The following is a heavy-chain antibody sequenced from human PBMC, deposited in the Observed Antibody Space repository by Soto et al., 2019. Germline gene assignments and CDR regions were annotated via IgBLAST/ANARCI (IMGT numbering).Heavy chain of an antibody. CDR3: MRGMDV. V-gene: IGHV3-73*01. CDR1: GFTFSASA. J-gene: IGHJ6*02. Sequence: PGGSLRLSCAASGFTFSASAMHWVRQASGKGLEWVGRIRSKANSYATTYAASVKGRFTISRDDSINTAYLQMNSLQTEDTAVYYCMRGMDVWGQGTTVTVSS. CDR2: IRSKANSYAT.